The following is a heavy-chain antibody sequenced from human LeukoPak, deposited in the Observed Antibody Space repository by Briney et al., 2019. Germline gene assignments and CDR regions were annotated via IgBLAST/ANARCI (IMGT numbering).Heavy chain of an antibody. V-gene: IGHV1-69*05. Sequence: TVKVSCKASGGTFSSYAISWVRQAPGQGLEWMGGIIPIFGTANYAQKFQGRVTITTDESTSTAYMELSSLRSEDTAVYYCATTPLIVVVTAMYYYYYMDVWGKGTTVTVSS. D-gene: IGHD2-21*02. CDR1: GGTFSSYA. CDR2: IIPIFGTA. J-gene: IGHJ6*03. CDR3: ATTPLIVVVTAMYYYYYMDV.